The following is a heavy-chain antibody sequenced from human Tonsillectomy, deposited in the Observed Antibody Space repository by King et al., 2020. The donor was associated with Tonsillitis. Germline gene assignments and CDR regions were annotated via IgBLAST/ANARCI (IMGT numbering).Heavy chain of an antibody. J-gene: IGHJ4*02. CDR2: IVVGSGNT. D-gene: IGHD3-10*01. CDR1: GFTFTSSA. CDR3: AGGGYYYGSGSSSSDY. V-gene: IGHV1-58*01. Sequence: QLAESGPEVKKPGTSVKVSCKASGFTFTSSAVQWVRQARGQRLEWIGWIVVGSGNTNYAQKFPERVTITRDMSTSTAYMELSSLRSEDTAVYYCAGGGYYYGSGSSSSDYWGQGTLVTVSS.